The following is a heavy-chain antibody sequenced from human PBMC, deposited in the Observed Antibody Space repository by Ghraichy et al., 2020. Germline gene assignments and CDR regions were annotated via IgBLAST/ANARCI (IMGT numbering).Heavy chain of an antibody. Sequence: SQTLSLTCTVSGGSINSYYWSWIRQPPGKGLEWSGYIYYSGSTNYNPSLKSRVTISVDTSKNQFSLKLSSVTAADTAVYYCARGVGDYLAFDIWGQGTMVTVSS. J-gene: IGHJ3*02. CDR1: GGSINSYY. D-gene: IGHD3-16*01. CDR2: IYYSGST. CDR3: ARGVGDYLAFDI. V-gene: IGHV4-59*01.